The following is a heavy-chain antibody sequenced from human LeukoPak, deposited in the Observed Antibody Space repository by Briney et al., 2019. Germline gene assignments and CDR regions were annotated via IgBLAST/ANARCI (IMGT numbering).Heavy chain of an antibody. D-gene: IGHD4/OR15-4a*01. J-gene: IGHJ1*01. CDR1: GGSISSGGYN. Sequence: SQTLSLTCTVSGGSISSGGYNWSWIRQPPGKGLEWIGYMSYSGRTNYNPSLKSRVTISVDTSKNQFSLKLSSVTAADTAVYYCASYGGPGARAEYFQYWGQGTLVTASS. CDR2: MSYSGRT. CDR3: ASYGGPGARAEYFQY. V-gene: IGHV4-61*08.